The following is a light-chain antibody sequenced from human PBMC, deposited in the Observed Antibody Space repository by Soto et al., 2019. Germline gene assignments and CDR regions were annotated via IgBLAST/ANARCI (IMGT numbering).Light chain of an antibody. CDR2: SNN. J-gene: IGLJ1*01. Sequence: QSVLTQPPSTSGTPGQRVTISCSGSRSNIGSNTITWYQQLPGTAPKLLIYSNNQRPSGVPDRFSGSKSGTSASLAISGLQSEDEADYYCAAWDDSLNGYYVFGTGTKVT. CDR1: RSNIGSNT. V-gene: IGLV1-44*01. CDR3: AAWDDSLNGYYV.